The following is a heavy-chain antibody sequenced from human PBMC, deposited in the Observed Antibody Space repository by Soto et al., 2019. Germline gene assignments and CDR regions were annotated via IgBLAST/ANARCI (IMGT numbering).Heavy chain of an antibody. V-gene: IGHV2-5*02. CDR2: IYWDDDK. Sequence: SGPTLVYPTSTLTLTCTFSGFSLSTSGVGVGWIRQPPGKALEWLALIYWDDDKRYSPSLKSRLTITKDTSKNQVVLTMTNMDPVDTATYYCAHRLPVKRLVLFDYWGQGTLVTVSS. J-gene: IGHJ4*02. CDR1: GFSLSTSGVG. D-gene: IGHD6-13*01. CDR3: AHRLPVKRLVLFDY.